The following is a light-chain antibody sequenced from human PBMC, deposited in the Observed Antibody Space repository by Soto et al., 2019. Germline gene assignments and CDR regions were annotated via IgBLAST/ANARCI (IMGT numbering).Light chain of an antibody. CDR3: AAWDDSLSVV. Sequence: QSVLNQPPSASGTPGQKVSISCSGSSSNIGNDYVYWYRQLPGTAPKLLIYRNNQRPSEVPDRFSASKSGTSASLAISGLRSEDEADYYCAAWDDSLSVVFGGGTSSPS. CDR2: RNN. J-gene: IGLJ3*02. CDR1: SSNIGNDY. V-gene: IGLV1-47*01.